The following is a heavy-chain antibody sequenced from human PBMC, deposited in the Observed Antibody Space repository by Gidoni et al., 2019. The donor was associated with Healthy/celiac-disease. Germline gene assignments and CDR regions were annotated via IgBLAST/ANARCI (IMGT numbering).Heavy chain of an antibody. CDR3: AKDNGQRELQRGFDY. CDR2: ISWNSGSI. Sequence: EVQLVESGGGLVQPGRSLRLSCAASGFTFDDYAMHWVRQAPGKGLEWVSCISWNSGSIGYADSVKGRFTISRDNAKNSMYLQMNSLRAEDTALYYCAKDNGQRELQRGFDYWGQGTLVTVSS. D-gene: IGHD1-26*01. CDR1: GFTFDDYA. V-gene: IGHV3-9*01. J-gene: IGHJ4*02.